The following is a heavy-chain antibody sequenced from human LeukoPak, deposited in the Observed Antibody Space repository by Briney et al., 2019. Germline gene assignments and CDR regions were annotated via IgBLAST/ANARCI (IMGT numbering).Heavy chain of an antibody. CDR1: GYIFTTCF. CDR2: INPNNGDT. CDR3: AREGGYDILTGYQDY. D-gene: IGHD3-9*01. Sequence: GASVKVSCKASGYIFTTCFIHWVRQAPGQGLEWMGWINPNNGDTNYVQKFQGRVTMTRDTPISTAYMELTRLRSDDTAVYYCAREGGYDILTGYQDYWGQGTLVTVSS. V-gene: IGHV1-2*02. J-gene: IGHJ4*02.